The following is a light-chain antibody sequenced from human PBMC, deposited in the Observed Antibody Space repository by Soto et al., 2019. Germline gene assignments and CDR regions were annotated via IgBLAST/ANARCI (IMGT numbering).Light chain of an antibody. Sequence: QSALTQPPSASGSPGQSVTISCTGTSSDVGAYNYVSWYQQHPGKAPKLMIYDVSKRPSGVPYRFSGSKSGNAPSLTVSGLQGEDEADYYCTSYAGSSWVFGGGTKVTVL. J-gene: IGLJ3*02. CDR2: DVS. V-gene: IGLV2-8*01. CDR1: SSDVGAYNY. CDR3: TSYAGSSWV.